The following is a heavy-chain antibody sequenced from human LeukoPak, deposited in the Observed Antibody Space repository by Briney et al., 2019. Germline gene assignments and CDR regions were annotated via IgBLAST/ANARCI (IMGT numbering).Heavy chain of an antibody. D-gene: IGHD6-6*01. V-gene: IGHV3-74*01. Sequence: GGSLRLSCAASGFTSSSYWMHWVRQAPGKGLVWVSRINSDGSSTSYADSVKGRLTISRDNAKNTLYLQMNSLRAEDTAVYYCARDSSSYNWFDPWGQGTLVTVSS. CDR3: ARDSSSYNWFDP. CDR1: GFTSSSYW. J-gene: IGHJ5*02. CDR2: INSDGSST.